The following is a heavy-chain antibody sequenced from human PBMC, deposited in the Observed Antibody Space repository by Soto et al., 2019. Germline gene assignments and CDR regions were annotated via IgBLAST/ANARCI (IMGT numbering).Heavy chain of an antibody. CDR2: ISGSGGST. J-gene: IGHJ6*02. CDR3: AKDYYGSGSYYKGYGMDV. Sequence: GGSLRLSCAASGFTFSSYAVSWVRQAPGKGLEWVSAISGSGGSTYYADSVKGRFTISRDNSKNTLYLQMNSLRAEDTAVYYCAKDYYGSGSYYKGYGMDVWGQGTTVTVSS. V-gene: IGHV3-23*01. D-gene: IGHD3-10*01. CDR1: GFTFSSYA.